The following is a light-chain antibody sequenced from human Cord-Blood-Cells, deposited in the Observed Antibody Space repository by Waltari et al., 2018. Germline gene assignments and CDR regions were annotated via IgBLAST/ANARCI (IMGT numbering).Light chain of an antibody. CDR2: GAA. CDR3: QQYNNWPPYS. V-gene: IGKV3-15*01. J-gene: IGKJ2*03. Sequence: EIVMTQSPATLSVSPGERATLSCRASQSVSSNFAWYQQKPGQAPRLLIYGAATRATGIPARFSGSVSGTEFTLTISSLQSEDCAVYYCQQYNNWPPYSFGQGTKLEIK. CDR1: QSVSSN.